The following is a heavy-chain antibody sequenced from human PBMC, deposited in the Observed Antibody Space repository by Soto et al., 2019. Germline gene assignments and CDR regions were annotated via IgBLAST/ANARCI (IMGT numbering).Heavy chain of an antibody. CDR3: ARHNSQWPNWSDP. CDR1: GYTFTSYA. V-gene: IGHV1-3*01. J-gene: IGHJ5*02. Sequence: ASVKVSCKASGYTFTSYAMQWVRQAPGQRLEWMGWINAGNGNTKYSQKFQGRVTITTDTSASTAYMELSSLRSDDTAVYYCARHNSQWPNWSDPWGQGTLVTVSS. CDR2: INAGNGNT. D-gene: IGHD2-21*01.